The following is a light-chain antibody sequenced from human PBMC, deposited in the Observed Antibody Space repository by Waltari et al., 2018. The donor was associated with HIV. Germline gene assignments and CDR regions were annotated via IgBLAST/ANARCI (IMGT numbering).Light chain of an antibody. V-gene: IGLV6-57*03. Sequence: NFMLAQPHSVSGSPGKKVTMSCTRSSGSIASTFVQWYLQRPDSAPPSVIDEDNQRTSVVPDRFSRAIDISSNSASLTISGLKTEDEADYYCQSYDSSNQWVFGGGTKLTVL. CDR3: QSYDSSNQWV. CDR2: EDN. CDR1: SGSIASTF. J-gene: IGLJ3*02.